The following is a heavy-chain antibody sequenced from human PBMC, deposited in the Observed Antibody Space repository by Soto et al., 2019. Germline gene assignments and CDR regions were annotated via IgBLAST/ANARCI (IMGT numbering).Heavy chain of an antibody. CDR1: GDTFSSSA. D-gene: IGHD5-18*01. CDR3: AGGLFTAMSSAY. V-gene: IGHV1-69*01. Sequence: QVQLVQSGAEVKKPGSSVKISCKTSGDTFSSSAFYWVRQAPGQGLEWMGGIIPILGTTNYAQKFQDRVMITADESTSTAYVELSSLRSEDTAVYYCAGGLFTAMSSAYWGQGTLVTVSS. J-gene: IGHJ4*01. CDR2: IIPILGTT.